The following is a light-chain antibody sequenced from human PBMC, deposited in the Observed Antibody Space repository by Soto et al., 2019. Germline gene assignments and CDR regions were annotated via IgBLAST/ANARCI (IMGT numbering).Light chain of an antibody. V-gene: IGLV1-44*01. Sequence: QSALTPPPSASGTPGQRVTISCSGSSSNIGTNTVNWYQQLPGTAPKLLIYDNNNRPSGGTDRFSGSKSGTSASLAISVLKCDPEADYYCAGWADSLKGWVFGGGTQLTV. J-gene: IGLJ3*02. CDR2: DNN. CDR3: AGWADSLKGWV. CDR1: SSNIGTNT.